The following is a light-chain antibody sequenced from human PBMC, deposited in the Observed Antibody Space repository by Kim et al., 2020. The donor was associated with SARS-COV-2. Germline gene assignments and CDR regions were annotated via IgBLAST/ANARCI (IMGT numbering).Light chain of an antibody. Sequence: SVSPGQTASITGSGDKLGDKYACWYQQKPGQSPVLVIYQGNKRPSGIPERFSGSNSGNTATLTISGTQAMDEADYYCQAWDSSTVLFGGGTQLTVL. J-gene: IGLJ2*01. CDR3: QAWDSSTVL. CDR2: QGN. V-gene: IGLV3-1*01. CDR1: KLGDKY.